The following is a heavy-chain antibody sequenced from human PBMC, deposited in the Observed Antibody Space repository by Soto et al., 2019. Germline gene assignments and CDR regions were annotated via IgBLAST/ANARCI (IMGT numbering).Heavy chain of an antibody. CDR2: MFHGGST. V-gene: IGHV4-34*12. CDR1: GGSLSGYY. CDR3: ARHRYNSNTFYYYFDS. D-gene: IGHD3-22*01. Sequence: SETLSLTCAVYGGSLSGYYWSWIRQPPGKGLEWIGEMFHGGSTNYSPSLKSRVTISVDTSRNQFSLELSSVTAADTAVYYCARHRYNSNTFYYYFDSWGQGTRATV. J-gene: IGHJ4*02.